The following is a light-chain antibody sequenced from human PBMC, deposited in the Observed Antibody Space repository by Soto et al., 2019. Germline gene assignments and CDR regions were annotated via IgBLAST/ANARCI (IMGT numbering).Light chain of an antibody. V-gene: IGLV2-8*01. CDR2: DVN. J-gene: IGLJ1*01. Sequence: QSALTQPPSASGSPGQSVTISCTGTISDIGGYRYVSWYQQYPGKAPKLIISDVNKRPSGVPDRFSASKSGNTASLTVSGLQAEDEADCSSYRGYNNYLVFGTGTKLTVL. CDR1: ISDIGGYRY. CDR3: SSYRGYNNYLV.